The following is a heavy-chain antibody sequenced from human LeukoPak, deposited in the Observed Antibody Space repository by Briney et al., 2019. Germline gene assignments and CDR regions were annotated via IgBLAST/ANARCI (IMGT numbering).Heavy chain of an antibody. CDR3: AKDFMVRGVIMTIDY. J-gene: IGHJ4*02. Sequence: GGSLRLSCAASGFTFSSYGMHWVRQAPGKGLEWVAFIRYDGSNKYYADSVKGRFTISRDNSKNTLYLQMNSLRAEDTAVYYCAKDFMVRGVIMTIDYWGQGTLVTVSS. D-gene: IGHD3-10*01. CDR2: IRYDGSNK. CDR1: GFTFSSYG. V-gene: IGHV3-30*02.